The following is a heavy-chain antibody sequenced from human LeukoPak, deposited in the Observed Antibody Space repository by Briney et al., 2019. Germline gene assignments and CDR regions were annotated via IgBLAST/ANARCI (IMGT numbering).Heavy chain of an antibody. Sequence: GRSLRLSCAASGFTFSSYWMHWVCQAPGKGLVWVSRIFNPGGATAYVDSVKGRFTISRDNAENTLSLQMNSLRVEDTAVYYCVRVNCAGDCTSRDWYFDLWGRGTLVVVSS. J-gene: IGHJ2*01. CDR2: IFNPGGAT. CDR1: GFTFSSYW. D-gene: IGHD2-21*02. V-gene: IGHV3-74*01. CDR3: VRVNCAGDCTSRDWYFDL.